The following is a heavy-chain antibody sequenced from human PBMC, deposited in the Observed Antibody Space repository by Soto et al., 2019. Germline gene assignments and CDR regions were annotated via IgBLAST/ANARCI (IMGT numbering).Heavy chain of an antibody. CDR3: ARIITAAADYYYYYGMDV. CDR2: IIPIFGTA. D-gene: IGHD6-13*01. V-gene: IGHV1-69*01. J-gene: IGHJ6*02. Sequence: QVQLVQSGAEVKKPGSSVKVSCKASGGTFSSYAISWVRQAPGQGLEWMGGIIPIFGTANYAQKFQGRVTITADEATSTAYMELSGLRSEDTAVYYCARIITAAADYYYYYGMDVWGQGTTVTVSS. CDR1: GGTFSSYA.